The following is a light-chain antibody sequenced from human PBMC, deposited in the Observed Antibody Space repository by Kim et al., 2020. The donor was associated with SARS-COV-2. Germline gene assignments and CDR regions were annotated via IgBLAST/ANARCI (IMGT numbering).Light chain of an antibody. V-gene: IGKV1-33*01. CDR3: QQYLYLPTT. J-gene: IGKJ2*01. Sequence: DVQMTQSPSSVLASVGDRVIITCQASHDIRLHLNWYQQKPGKAPTLLLFDVFNLDVGVPSRFSGSGSGTHFTFTISSLQPEDIATYYCQQYLYLPTTFGPGTKLEIK. CDR2: DVF. CDR1: HDIRLH.